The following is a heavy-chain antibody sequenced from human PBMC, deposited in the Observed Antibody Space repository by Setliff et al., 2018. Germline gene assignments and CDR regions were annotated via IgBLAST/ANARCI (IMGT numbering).Heavy chain of an antibody. CDR1: GGSITSGSCY. D-gene: IGHD1-26*01. CDR3: ARDNTIVGATDY. CDR2: LHTSGTT. V-gene: IGHV4-61*02. Sequence: PSETLSLTCAVSGGSITSGSCYWSWIRQPAGEGLEWIGRLHTSGTTVYNPSLKGRVTISADTSTNHFSLKLTSVTAADTAVYYCARDNTIVGATDYWGQGALVTVSS. J-gene: IGHJ4*02.